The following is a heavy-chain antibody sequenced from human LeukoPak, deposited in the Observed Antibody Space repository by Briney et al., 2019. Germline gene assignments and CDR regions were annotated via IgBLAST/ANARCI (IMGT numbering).Heavy chain of an antibody. Sequence: SETLSLTCTVSGGSISSYYWSWIRQPPGKGLEWIGYIYYSGSTNYNPSLKSRVTISVDTSKNQFSLKLSSVTAADTAVYYCAREYYYDSSGYYWVWYFDLWGRGTLVTVSS. V-gene: IGHV4-59*01. J-gene: IGHJ2*01. CDR1: GGSISSYY. D-gene: IGHD3-22*01. CDR3: AREYYYDSSGYYWVWYFDL. CDR2: IYYSGST.